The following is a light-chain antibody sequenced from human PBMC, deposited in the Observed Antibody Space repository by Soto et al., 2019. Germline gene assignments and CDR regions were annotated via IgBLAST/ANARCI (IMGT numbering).Light chain of an antibody. CDR3: ASYTSRGTRV. CDR1: SSDVGGYNY. CDR2: EVT. J-gene: IGLJ1*01. Sequence: QSALTQPASVSGSPGQSFTISCTGTSSDVGGYNYVSWYQQRPGKAPKFMIYEVTNRPSGVSKRFSGSKSGHTASLTISGLQAEDEADYYCASYTSRGTRVFGTGTKLTVL. V-gene: IGLV2-14*01.